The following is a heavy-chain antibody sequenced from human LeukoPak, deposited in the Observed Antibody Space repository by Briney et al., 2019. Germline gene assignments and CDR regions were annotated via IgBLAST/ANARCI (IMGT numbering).Heavy chain of an antibody. Sequence: GRFLRLSCAASGFTFSSYAMHWVRQAPGKGLEWVAVISYDGRNKYYADSVKGRFTISRDNSKNTLYLQMNSLRAEDTAVYYCARDVPHIVVVTSHWFDPWGQGTLVTVSS. CDR2: ISYDGRNK. D-gene: IGHD2-21*02. CDR3: ARDVPHIVVVTSHWFDP. CDR1: GFTFSSYA. J-gene: IGHJ5*02. V-gene: IGHV3-30-3*01.